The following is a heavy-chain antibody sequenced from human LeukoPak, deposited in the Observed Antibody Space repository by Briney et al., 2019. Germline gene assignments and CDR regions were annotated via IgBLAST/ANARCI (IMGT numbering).Heavy chain of an antibody. V-gene: IGHV3-48*01. CDR2: ISSSSSTI. D-gene: IGHD2-15*01. J-gene: IGHJ3*02. CDR3: ARDEYCSGGSCFDAFDI. CDR1: GFTFSSYS. Sequence: GGSLRLSCAASGFTFSSYSMNWVRQAPGKGLEWVSYISSSSSTIYYADSVKGRFTISRDNAKNSLYLQMNSLRAEDTAVYYCARDEYCSGGSCFDAFDIWGQGTMVTVSS.